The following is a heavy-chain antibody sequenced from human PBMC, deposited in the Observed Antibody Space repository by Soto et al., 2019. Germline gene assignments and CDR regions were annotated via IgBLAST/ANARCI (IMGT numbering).Heavy chain of an antibody. CDR2: MNPNSGNT. D-gene: IGHD3-3*01. Sequence: ASVKVSCKASGYTFTSYDINWVRQATGQGLEWMGWMNPNSGNTGYAQKFQGRVTMTRNTSISTAYMELNSLRAEDTAVYYCAKDWQSSGADYDFWSGSGYYFDYWGQGTLVTVSS. CDR1: GYTFTSYD. CDR3: AKDWQSSGADYDFWSGSGYYFDY. V-gene: IGHV1-8*01. J-gene: IGHJ4*02.